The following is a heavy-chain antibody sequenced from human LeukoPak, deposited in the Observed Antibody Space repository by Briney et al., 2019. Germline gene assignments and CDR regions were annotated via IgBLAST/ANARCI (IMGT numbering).Heavy chain of an antibody. J-gene: IGHJ3*02. Sequence: GGSLRLSCAASGFTFSSYWMHWVRQAPGKGLVWVSRINSDGSSTSYADSVKGRFTTSRDNAKNTLYLQMNSLRAEDTAVYYCASTLGGVDTAMVDAFDIWGQGTMVTVSS. CDR2: INSDGSST. V-gene: IGHV3-74*01. D-gene: IGHD5-18*01. CDR3: ASTLGGVDTAMVDAFDI. CDR1: GFTFSSYW.